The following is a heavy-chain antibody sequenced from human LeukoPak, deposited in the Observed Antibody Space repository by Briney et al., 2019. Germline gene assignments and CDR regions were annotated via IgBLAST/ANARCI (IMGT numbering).Heavy chain of an antibody. CDR3: ASERWSRRSYFDY. V-gene: IGHV4-39*07. CDR2: IFHSGST. J-gene: IGHJ4*02. CDR1: GDSVSNSHYY. Sequence: PSETLSPICTVSGDSVSNSHYYWAWVRQPPGKGLEWIGNIFHSGSTNYSPSLKSRVTISVDTSMTHFSLKLSSVTAADTAVYYCASERWSRRSYFDYWGQGILVTVSS. D-gene: IGHD5-24*01.